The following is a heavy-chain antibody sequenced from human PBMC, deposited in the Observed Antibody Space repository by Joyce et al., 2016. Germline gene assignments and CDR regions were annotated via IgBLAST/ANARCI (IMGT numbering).Heavy chain of an antibody. CDR2: INRDGSST. J-gene: IGHJ4*02. D-gene: IGHD4-23*01. V-gene: IGHV3-74*03. CDR3: ARLRRWSGPSDC. CDR1: GFTFSSYW. Sequence: EVQLVESGGGLVQLGGSLRLSCAASGFTFSSYWMYWVRKAPGKGLVWVSRINRDGSSTTYADSVKGRFTISRDNAKNTLYLQMNSLRAEDTAVYYCARLRRWSGPSDCWGQGTLVTVSS.